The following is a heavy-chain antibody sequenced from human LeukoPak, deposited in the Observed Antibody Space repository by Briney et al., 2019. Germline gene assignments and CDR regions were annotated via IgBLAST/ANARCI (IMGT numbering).Heavy chain of an antibody. CDR1: GYTFTGYY. CDR2: INPNSGGT. Sequence: ASVKVSCKASGYTFTGYYMHWVRQAPGQGLEWMGWINPNSGGTNYAQKFQGRVTMTRDTSISTAYMELSRLRSDDTAVYYCARTITMVRGVSLDYWGQGTLVTVSS. V-gene: IGHV1-2*02. D-gene: IGHD3-10*01. CDR3: ARTITMVRGVSLDY. J-gene: IGHJ4*02.